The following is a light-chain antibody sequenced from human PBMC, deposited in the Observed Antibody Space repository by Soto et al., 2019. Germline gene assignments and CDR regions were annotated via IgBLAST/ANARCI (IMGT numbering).Light chain of an antibody. CDR1: QSISSW. CDR3: QQYNSYLIT. J-gene: IGKJ4*01. Sequence: DIQMTQSPSTLSASVGDRVTITCRASQSISSWLAWYQQKPGKAPKLLIYDASSLESGVPSRFSGSGSGTEFTLTISSLQPDDFASYYCQQYNSYLITFGGGTKVDI. V-gene: IGKV1-5*01. CDR2: DAS.